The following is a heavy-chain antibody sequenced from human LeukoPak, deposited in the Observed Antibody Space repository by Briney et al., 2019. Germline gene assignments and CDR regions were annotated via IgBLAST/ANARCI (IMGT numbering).Heavy chain of an antibody. Sequence: GASVKVSCKASGYTFTSYDIDWVRQATGQGLEWMGWMNPNSGDTGYAQKFQGRVTMTRNTSISTAYMDLSSLRSEDKAVYYCARGPRYCSGGSCYFFDYWGQGTLVTVSS. CDR1: GYTFTSYD. V-gene: IGHV1-8*01. D-gene: IGHD2-15*01. J-gene: IGHJ4*02. CDR2: MNPNSGDT. CDR3: ARGPRYCSGGSCYFFDY.